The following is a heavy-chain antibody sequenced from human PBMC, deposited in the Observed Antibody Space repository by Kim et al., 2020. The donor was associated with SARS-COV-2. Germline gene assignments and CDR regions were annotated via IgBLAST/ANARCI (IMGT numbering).Heavy chain of an antibody. Sequence: SETLSLTCTVSGGSISSGGYYWSWIRQHPGKGLEWVGYIYYSGSTYYNPSLKSRVTISVDTSKNQFSLKLSSVTVADTAVYYCARARGSITIFGVAPPGYYYYGMDVWGQGTTVTVSS. CDR2: IYYSGST. D-gene: IGHD3-3*01. V-gene: IGHV4-31*03. CDR1: GGSISSGGYY. CDR3: ARARGSITIFGVAPPGYYYYGMDV. J-gene: IGHJ6*02.